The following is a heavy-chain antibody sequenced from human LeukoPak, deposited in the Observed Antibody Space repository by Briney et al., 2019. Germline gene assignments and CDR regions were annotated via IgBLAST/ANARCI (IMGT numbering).Heavy chain of an antibody. CDR2: ISFDGSNK. CDR3: ARTSWFGELDYFDY. CDR1: GFTFSSYA. Sequence: GGSLRLSCAASGFTFSSYAMHWVRQAPGKGLEWVAVISFDGSNKYYADSVKVRFTISRDNSKNTLYLQMNSLRAEDTAVYYCARTSWFGELDYFDYWGQGTLVTVSS. D-gene: IGHD3-10*01. J-gene: IGHJ4*02. V-gene: IGHV3-30*04.